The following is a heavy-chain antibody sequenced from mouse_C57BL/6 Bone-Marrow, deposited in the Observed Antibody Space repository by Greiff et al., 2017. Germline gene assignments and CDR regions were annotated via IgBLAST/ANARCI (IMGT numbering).Heavy chain of an antibody. Sequence: QVQLKESGPGLVAPSQCLSITCTVSGFSLTSYGVDWVSQSPGKGLEWLGVIWGVGSTNYNPDLKSRLSISKDNSKSQVFLKMNSLQTDATAMYYWASGGELAGTFFAYGGQGTLVTVSA. D-gene: IGHD4-1*01. J-gene: IGHJ3*01. CDR3: ASGGELAGTFFAY. CDR2: IWGVGST. CDR1: GFSLTSYG. V-gene: IGHV2-6*01.